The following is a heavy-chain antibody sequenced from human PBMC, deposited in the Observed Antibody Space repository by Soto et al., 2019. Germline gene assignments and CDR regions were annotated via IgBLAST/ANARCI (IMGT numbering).Heavy chain of an antibody. V-gene: IGHV3-30*04. CDR1: GFTFSSYA. J-gene: IGHJ6*02. Sequence: GGSLRLSCAASGFTFSSYAMHWVRQAPGKGLEWVAVISYDGSNKYYADSVKGRFTISRDNSENTLYLQMNSLRAEDTAVYYCGLSERPYYYGMDVWGQGTTVTVSS. CDR3: GLSERPYYYGMDV. D-gene: IGHD1-1*01. CDR2: ISYDGSNK.